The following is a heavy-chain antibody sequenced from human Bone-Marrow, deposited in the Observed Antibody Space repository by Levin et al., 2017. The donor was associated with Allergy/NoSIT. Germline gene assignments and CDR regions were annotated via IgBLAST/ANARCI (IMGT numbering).Heavy chain of an antibody. Sequence: GGSLRLSCAASGFTFSSYGMHWVRQAPGKGLEWVAVIWYDGSNKYYADSVKGRFTISRDNSKNTLYLQMNSLRAEDTAVYYCARDSSSSLSYFQHWGQGTLVTVSS. CDR3: ARDSSSSLSYFQH. CDR1: GFTFSSYG. D-gene: IGHD6-6*01. J-gene: IGHJ1*01. CDR2: IWYDGSNK. V-gene: IGHV3-33*01.